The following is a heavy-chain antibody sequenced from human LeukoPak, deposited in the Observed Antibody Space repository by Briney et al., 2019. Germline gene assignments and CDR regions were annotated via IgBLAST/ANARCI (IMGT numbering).Heavy chain of an antibody. CDR2: ISYDGSNK. Sequence: GGSLRLSCAASGFTFNSYGMPWVRQAPGKGLEWVAVISYDGSNKYYADSVKGRFTISRDNSKNTVYLQMNSLRAEDTAVYYCAKDSPWYGHWGQGTLVSVSS. V-gene: IGHV3-30*18. D-gene: IGHD6-13*01. CDR1: GFTFNSYG. CDR3: AKDSPWYGH. J-gene: IGHJ1*01.